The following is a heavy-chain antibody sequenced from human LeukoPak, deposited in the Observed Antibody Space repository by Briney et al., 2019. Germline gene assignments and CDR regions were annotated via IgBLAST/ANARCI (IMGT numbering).Heavy chain of an antibody. CDR1: GYRFTNYW. D-gene: IGHD3-10*01. Sequence: GESLKISYKASGYRFTNYWIAWVRQMPGKGLEWMGITHPGESDTRHSPPFQGQVTISADRSITTAYLQWSSLKASDTAIYYCARLSGPTTDSGFDSWGQGTLVTVSS. V-gene: IGHV5-51*01. CDR3: ARLSGPTTDSGFDS. J-gene: IGHJ4*02. CDR2: THPGESDT.